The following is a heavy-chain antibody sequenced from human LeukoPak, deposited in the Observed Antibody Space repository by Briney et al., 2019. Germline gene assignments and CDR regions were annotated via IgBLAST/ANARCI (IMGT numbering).Heavy chain of an antibody. V-gene: IGHV3-74*01. CDR1: RFTLSSYW. CDR3: ARGYCGSTSCPKAHYFDY. J-gene: IGHJ4*02. D-gene: IGHD2-2*01. Sequence: GGTLRLSCAPSRFTLSSYWMRGVRHAPRRGLVWVSRIYSAGSSTSYADSVKARFTISRDNAKNTLYLQMNSLRAEDTAAYYCARGYCGSTSCPKAHYFDYWGQGTLVTVSS. CDR2: IYSAGSST.